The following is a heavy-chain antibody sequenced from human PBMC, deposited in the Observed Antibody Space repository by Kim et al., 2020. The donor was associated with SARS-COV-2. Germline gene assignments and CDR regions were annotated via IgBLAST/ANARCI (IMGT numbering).Heavy chain of an antibody. V-gene: IGHV3-23*01. Sequence: DSVKGRVTISRDKSRNMRYLRMNSLRVEDTAVYYCAKDQALRGYSYDYFDYWGQGTLVTVSS. D-gene: IGHD5-18*01. J-gene: IGHJ4*02. CDR3: AKDQALRGYSYDYFDY.